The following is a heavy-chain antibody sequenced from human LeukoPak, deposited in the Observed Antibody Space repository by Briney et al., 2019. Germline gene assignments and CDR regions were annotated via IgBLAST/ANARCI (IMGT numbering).Heavy chain of an antibody. CDR1: GFTFSSYS. CDR2: IRSSSSYI. J-gene: IGHJ4*02. V-gene: IGHV3-21*01. D-gene: IGHD3-9*01. CDR3: ARVSYDILTGYSYIDY. Sequence: GGSLRLSCAASGFTFSSYSMNWVRQAPGKGLEWVSSIRSSSSYIYYADSVKGRFTISRDNAKNSLYLQMNSPRAEDTAVYYCARVSYDILTGYSYIDYWGQGTLVTVSS.